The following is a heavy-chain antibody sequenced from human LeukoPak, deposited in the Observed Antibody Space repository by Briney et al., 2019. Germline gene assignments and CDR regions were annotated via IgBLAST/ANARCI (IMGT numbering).Heavy chain of an antibody. V-gene: IGHV3-53*01. Sequence: GESLRLSCATSGFSVSSNFMSWVRQAPGKGLEWVSVIYSIGSTYYTDSVKGRFTISRDNSKSTVYLQMDSLRAEDTAVYYCVRDSDSFGFDHWGQGTLVTVSS. D-gene: IGHD2/OR15-2a*01. CDR1: GFSVSSNF. CDR3: VRDSDSFGFDH. CDR2: IYSIGST. J-gene: IGHJ4*02.